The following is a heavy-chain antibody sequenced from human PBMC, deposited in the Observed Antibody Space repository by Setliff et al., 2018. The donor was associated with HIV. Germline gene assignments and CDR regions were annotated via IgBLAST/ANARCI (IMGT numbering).Heavy chain of an antibody. D-gene: IGHD2-15*01. V-gene: IGHV3-53*01. J-gene: IGHJ5*02. CDR1: GFTVSNNY. CDR3: VAGGCNGAICS. CDR2: MYSGGGT. Sequence: GGSLRLSCAVSGFTVSNNYMGWVRQAPGKGLESVSVMYSGGGTNYADSVKGRFTISRDNSKNTLYLQMNNLRAEDTALYYCVAGGCNGAICSWGQGTLVTDSS.